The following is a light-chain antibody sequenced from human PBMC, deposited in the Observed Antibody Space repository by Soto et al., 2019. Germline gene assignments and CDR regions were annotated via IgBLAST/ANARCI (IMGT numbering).Light chain of an antibody. J-gene: IGKJ5*01. CDR3: QQYDNLHIT. V-gene: IGKV1-33*01. Sequence: IQMTQSPSSLSASVGDRVTITCRASQSISSYLNWYQQKPGKAPKLLIYDASNLETGVPSRFSGSGSGTDFTFTISSLQPEDIATYYCQQYDNLHITFGQGTRLEIK. CDR1: QSISSY. CDR2: DAS.